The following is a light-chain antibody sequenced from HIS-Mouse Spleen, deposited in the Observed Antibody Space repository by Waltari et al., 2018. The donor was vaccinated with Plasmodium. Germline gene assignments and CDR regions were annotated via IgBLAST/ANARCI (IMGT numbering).Light chain of an antibody. CDR2: AAS. CDR1: PGIRSW. Sequence: DIQMTQSPSSVSASVGDRVTIPCRASPGIRSWLDWYQQKPGKAPNLLIYAASSLQSGVPSRFSGSGSGTDFTLTISSLQPEDFATYYCQQANSFPWTFGQGTKVEIK. J-gene: IGKJ1*01. V-gene: IGKV1-12*01. CDR3: QQANSFPWT.